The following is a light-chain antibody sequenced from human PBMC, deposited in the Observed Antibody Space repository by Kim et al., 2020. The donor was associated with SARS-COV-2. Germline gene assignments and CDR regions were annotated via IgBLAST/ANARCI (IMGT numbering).Light chain of an antibody. CDR1: QSVSSSY. Sequence: EIVLTQPPGTLSWSPGERATLSCRASQSVSSSYLAWYQQKPGQAPRLLIYGASSRATGIPDRFSGSGSGTDFTLTISRLEPEDFAVYYCQQYGSSPQNTFGQGTKLEIK. J-gene: IGKJ2*01. CDR2: GAS. CDR3: QQYGSSPQNT. V-gene: IGKV3-20*01.